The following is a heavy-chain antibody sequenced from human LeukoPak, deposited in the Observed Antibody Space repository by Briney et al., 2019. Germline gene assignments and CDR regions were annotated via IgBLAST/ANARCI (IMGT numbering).Heavy chain of an antibody. J-gene: IGHJ4*02. CDR2: ISGSDGST. V-gene: IGHV3-23*01. D-gene: IGHD3-22*01. Sequence: GGSLRLSCAASGFTFSSYAMTWVRQAPGKGVEWVSAISGSDGSTYYADSVKGRFTISRDNSKTSLYLQMNSLRAEDTALYYCAAEVGYYDSSGYYLPGYWGQGTLVTVSS. CDR3: AAEVGYYDSSGYYLPGY. CDR1: GFTFSSYA.